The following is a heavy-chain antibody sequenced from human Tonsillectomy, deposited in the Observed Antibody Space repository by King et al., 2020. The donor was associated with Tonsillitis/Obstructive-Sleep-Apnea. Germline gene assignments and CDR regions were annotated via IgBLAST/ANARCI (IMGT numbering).Heavy chain of an antibody. V-gene: IGHV5-51*01. J-gene: IGHJ1*01. CDR3: ARPRITGTTSYAF. D-gene: IGHD1-20*01. Sequence: VQLVQSGAELKKPGESLKISCTGSGYSFSNYWIGWVRQMPGKGLEWMGIIYPADSDTRYSPYFQGQVTISADRSISTTYLQWSSLKASDTAMYYCARPRITGTTSYAFWGQGTLVTVSS. CDR1: GYSFSNYW. CDR2: IYPADSDT.